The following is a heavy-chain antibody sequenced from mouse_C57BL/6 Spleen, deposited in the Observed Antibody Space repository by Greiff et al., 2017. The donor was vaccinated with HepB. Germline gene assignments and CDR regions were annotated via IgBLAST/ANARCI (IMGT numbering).Heavy chain of an antibody. CDR2: IYPRSGNT. CDR3: ARGDYGSSYDYAMDY. CDR1: GYTFTSYG. V-gene: IGHV1-81*01. J-gene: IGHJ4*01. D-gene: IGHD1-1*01. Sequence: QVQLKQSGAELARPGASVKLSCKASGYTFTSYGISWVKQRTGQGLEWIGEIYPRSGNTYYNEKFKGKATLTADKSSSTAYMELRSLTSEDSAVYFCARGDYGSSYDYAMDYWGQGTSVTVSS.